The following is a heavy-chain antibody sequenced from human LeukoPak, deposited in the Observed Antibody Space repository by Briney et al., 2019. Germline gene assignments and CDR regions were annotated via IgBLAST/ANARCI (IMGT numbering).Heavy chain of an antibody. V-gene: IGHV1-18*01. CDR3: ARLYDFWSGSNQHVGGNYDY. D-gene: IGHD3-3*01. Sequence: ASVKVSCEASGYTFTSYGISWVRQAPGQGLEWMGWINAYNGNTNSAQKLQGRVTMTTDTSTSTASMELRSLRSDDTAVYYCARLYDFWSGSNQHVGGNYDYWGQGTLVTVSS. CDR1: GYTFTSYG. CDR2: INAYNGNT. J-gene: IGHJ4*02.